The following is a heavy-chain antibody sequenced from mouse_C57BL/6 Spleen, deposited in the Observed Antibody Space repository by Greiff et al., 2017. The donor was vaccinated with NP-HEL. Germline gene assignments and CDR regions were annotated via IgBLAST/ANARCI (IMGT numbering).Heavy chain of an antibody. D-gene: IGHD2-5*01. CDR3: AKTDYSNGNYAMDY. CDR1: GFSLTSYG. J-gene: IGHJ4*01. V-gene: IGHV2-5*01. CDR2: IWRGGST. Sequence: QVQLQQSGPGLVQPSQSLSITCTVSGFSLTSYGVHWVRQSPGKGLEWLGVIWRGGSTDYNAAFMSRLSITKDNSKSQVFFKMNSLQADDTAIYYCAKTDYSNGNYAMDYWGQGTSVTVSS.